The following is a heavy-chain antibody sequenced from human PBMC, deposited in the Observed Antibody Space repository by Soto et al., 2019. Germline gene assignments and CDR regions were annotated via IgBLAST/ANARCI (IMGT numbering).Heavy chain of an antibody. CDR3: ASGGSSLNFDS. V-gene: IGHV3-30*03. J-gene: IGHJ4*02. D-gene: IGHD6-6*01. CDR2: ISYDGSNK. CDR1: GFTFSSYG. Sequence: PGGSLRLSCAASGFTFSSYGMHWVRQAPGKGLEWVAVISYDGSNKYYADSVKGRFTISRDNSKNTLYLQMNSLRAEDMAVYYCASGGSSLNFDSWGQGTLVTVSS.